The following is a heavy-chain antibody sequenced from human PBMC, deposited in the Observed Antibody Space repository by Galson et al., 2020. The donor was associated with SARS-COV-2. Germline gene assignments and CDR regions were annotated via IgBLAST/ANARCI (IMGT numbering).Heavy chain of an antibody. CDR1: GFTFTKYY. CDR3: LRVYYGDFMDY. CDR2: INPTSGGT. Sequence: ASVKVSCKASGFTFTKYYMHWVRQAPGQGLEWMEWINPTSGGTILAERFQGRVTMTTDTSISTAYMELSSLRSDDTAVYYCLRVYYGDFMDYWGQGTLVTVSS. J-gene: IGHJ4*02. V-gene: IGHV1-2*02. D-gene: IGHD4-17*01.